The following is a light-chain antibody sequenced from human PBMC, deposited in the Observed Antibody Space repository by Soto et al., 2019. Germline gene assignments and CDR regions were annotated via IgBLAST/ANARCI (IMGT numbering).Light chain of an antibody. Sequence: HMTQSPSTLSGSVGYRFTITCGASQTISSWLAWYQQKPGKAPKLLMYQASTLKSGVPSRFRGSGSGTEFTLTISSLQPDDFATYYCQHYNSYSAAFGQGTKVDIK. CDR1: QTISSW. J-gene: IGKJ1*01. V-gene: IGKV1-5*03. CDR3: QHYNSYSAA. CDR2: QAS.